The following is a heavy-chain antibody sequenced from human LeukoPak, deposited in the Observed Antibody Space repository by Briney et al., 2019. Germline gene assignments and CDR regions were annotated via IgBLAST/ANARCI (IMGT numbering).Heavy chain of an antibody. D-gene: IGHD5-24*01. V-gene: IGHV3-7*01. J-gene: IGHJ4*02. CDR3: ARETPRRGETRDGYR. CDR1: GFTFSSYS. Sequence: PGGSLRLSCAASGFTFSSYSMNWVRQVPGKGLECLANIKEDGGETYYADSVKGRFTISRDNPKNLLFLQINSLRVEDTAVYYCARETPRRGETRDGYRWGQGTVVTVSS. CDR2: IKEDGGET.